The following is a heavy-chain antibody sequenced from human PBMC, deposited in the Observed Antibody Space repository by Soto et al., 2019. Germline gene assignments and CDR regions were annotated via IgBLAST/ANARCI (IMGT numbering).Heavy chain of an antibody. J-gene: IGHJ2*01. CDR2: TRNKANSYTT. CDR1: GFTFSDHY. D-gene: IGHD2-8*01. Sequence: VGSLRLSCAASGFTFSDHYMDWVRQAPGKGLEWVGRTRNKANSYTTEYAASVKGRFTISRDDSKNSLYLQMNSLKTEDTAVYYCARGYCSNGVCYRYIDLWGRGTLVTVSS. V-gene: IGHV3-72*01. CDR3: ARGYCSNGVCYRYIDL.